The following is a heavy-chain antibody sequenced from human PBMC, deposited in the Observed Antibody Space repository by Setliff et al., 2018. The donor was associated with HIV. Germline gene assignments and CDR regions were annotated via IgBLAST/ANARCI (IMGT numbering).Heavy chain of an antibody. CDR3: ASLGYCSGVRCYQPSYYYYGLDV. D-gene: IGHD2-15*01. V-gene: IGHV4-39*07. CDR2: IYHRGTT. CDR1: GGSISSGSHY. Sequence: ETLSLTCTVSGGSISSGSHYWSWIRQPPGKGLAWIASIYHRGTTYYNTSLKSRVTISVDTSKKQFSLKLRSVTAADTAVYYCASLGYCSGVRCYQPSYYYYGLDVWGQGTTVTVSS. J-gene: IGHJ6*02.